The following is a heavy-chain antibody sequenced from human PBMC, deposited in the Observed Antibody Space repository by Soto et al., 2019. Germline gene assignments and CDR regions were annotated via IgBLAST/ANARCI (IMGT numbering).Heavy chain of an antibody. CDR3: AKTGCNGGSCFSWFDP. CDR2: ILKDGKSK. J-gene: IGHJ5*02. CDR1: GFILSDFA. V-gene: IGHV3-30*04. D-gene: IGHD2-15*01. Sequence: QVQLVESGGGVVQPGGSLRLSCAASGFILSDFAMHWVRQAPGRGLEWVAVILKDGKSKYYADSVRGRFTISSDTSKDTISLQLTSLRLDDSAVYYCAKTGCNGGSCFSWFDPWGQGTPVTVSS.